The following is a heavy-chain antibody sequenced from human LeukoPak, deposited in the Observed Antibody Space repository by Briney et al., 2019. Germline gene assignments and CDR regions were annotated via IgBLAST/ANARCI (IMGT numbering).Heavy chain of an antibody. Sequence: SETLSLTCTVSGGFISRSSYYWGWIRQPPGKGLEWIGSIYYSGSTYYNPSLKSRVTISVDTSKNQFSLKLSSVTAADTAVYYCARGWELLGPFDYWGQGTLVTVSS. J-gene: IGHJ4*02. CDR1: GGFISRSSYY. V-gene: IGHV4-39*01. CDR3: ARGWELLGPFDY. D-gene: IGHD1-26*01. CDR2: IYYSGST.